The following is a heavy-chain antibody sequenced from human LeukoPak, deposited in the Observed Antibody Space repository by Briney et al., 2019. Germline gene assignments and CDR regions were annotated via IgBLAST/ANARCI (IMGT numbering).Heavy chain of an antibody. Sequence: GGSLRLSCAASGFTFSSYAMSWVRQAPGKGLEWVSVISVSGGSTYYADSVKGRFTISRDDSKNTLYPQMNSLRAEDTAVYYCAKGSRNYNFDYWGQGTLVTVSS. CDR3: AKGSRNYNFDY. CDR2: ISVSGGST. CDR1: GFTFSSYA. J-gene: IGHJ4*02. V-gene: IGHV3-23*01. D-gene: IGHD1-14*01.